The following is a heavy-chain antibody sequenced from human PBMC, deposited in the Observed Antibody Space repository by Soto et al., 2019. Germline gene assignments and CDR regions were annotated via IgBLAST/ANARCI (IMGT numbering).Heavy chain of an antibody. V-gene: IGHV3-48*03. CDR3: TRAAWFPYLSFY. J-gene: IGHJ4*02. CDR1: GFTFSRFE. Sequence: PGGSLRLSCAASGFTFSRFELHWVRQAPGKGLEWISYISSSGSTAYYASSVEGRFTISRDNANDSVYLQMDSLRAEDTALYYCTRAAWFPYLSFYWGQGALVTVSS. D-gene: IGHD3-10*01. CDR2: ISSSGSTA.